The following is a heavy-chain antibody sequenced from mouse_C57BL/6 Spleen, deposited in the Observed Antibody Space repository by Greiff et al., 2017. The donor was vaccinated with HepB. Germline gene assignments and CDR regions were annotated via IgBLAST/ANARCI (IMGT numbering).Heavy chain of an antibody. J-gene: IGHJ1*03. CDR2: INYDGSST. CDR3: ARAPGYFDV. Sequence: EVKVVESEGGLVQPGSSMKLSCTASGFTFSDYYMAWVRQVPEKGLEWVANINYDGSSTYYLDSLKSRFIISRDNAKNILYLQMSSLKSEDTATYYCARAPGYFDVWGTGTTVTVSS. V-gene: IGHV5-16*01. CDR1: GFTFSDYY.